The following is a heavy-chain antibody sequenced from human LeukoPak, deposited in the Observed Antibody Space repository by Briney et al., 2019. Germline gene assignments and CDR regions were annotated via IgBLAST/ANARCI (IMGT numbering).Heavy chain of an antibody. D-gene: IGHD3-22*01. Sequence: GGPLRLSCAASGFTFSSYAMSWVRQAPGKGLEWVSAISGSGGSTYYADSVKGRFTISRDNSKNTLYLQMNSLRAEDTAVYYCAKAVVNYYDSSGYYGWGQGTLVTVSS. V-gene: IGHV3-23*01. J-gene: IGHJ4*02. CDR3: AKAVVNYYDSSGYYG. CDR1: GFTFSSYA. CDR2: ISGSGGST.